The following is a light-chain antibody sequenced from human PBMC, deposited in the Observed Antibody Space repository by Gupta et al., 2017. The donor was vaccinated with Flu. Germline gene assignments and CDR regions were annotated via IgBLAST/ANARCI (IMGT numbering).Light chain of an antibody. J-gene: IGLJ2*01. V-gene: IGLV2-8*01. CDR2: DVD. CDR3: ESYAGNDNVI. Sequence: QHPGKAPKLLIFDVDRRPSGVPGRFSGSKSGNTASLTVSGLQAEDEADYFCESYAGNDNVIFGGGTKLTVL.